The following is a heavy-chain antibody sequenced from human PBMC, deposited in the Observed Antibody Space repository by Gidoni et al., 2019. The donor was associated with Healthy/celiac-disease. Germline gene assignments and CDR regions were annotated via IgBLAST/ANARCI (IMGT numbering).Heavy chain of an antibody. CDR1: GFTFSSYA. D-gene: IGHD3-22*01. J-gene: IGHJ3*02. CDR2: ISGSGGST. CDR3: AKRMVDYYDSSGYYWDAFDI. Sequence: EVQLLASGGGLVQPGGSLRLPCAASGFTFSSYAMSWVRQAPGKGLAGVSAISGSGGSTSYADSVKGRFTISRDNSKNTLYLQMNSLRAEDTAVYYCAKRMVDYYDSSGYYWDAFDIWGQGTMVTVSS. V-gene: IGHV3-23*01.